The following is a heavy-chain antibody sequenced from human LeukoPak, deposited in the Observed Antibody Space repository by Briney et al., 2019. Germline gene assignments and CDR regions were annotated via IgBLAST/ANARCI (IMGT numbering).Heavy chain of an antibody. CDR2: IDYRGST. CDR1: GGSISSYY. CDR3: ARKTSRSSAYTT. J-gene: IGHJ5*02. D-gene: IGHD3-16*01. V-gene: IGHV4-59*01. Sequence: PSETLSLTCTVSGGSISSYYWNWIRRPPGKGLEWIGDIDYRGSTNYNPSLKSRVTISVDTSKNQFSLKLSSVTAADTAVYYCARKTSRSSAYTTWGQGTLVTVSS.